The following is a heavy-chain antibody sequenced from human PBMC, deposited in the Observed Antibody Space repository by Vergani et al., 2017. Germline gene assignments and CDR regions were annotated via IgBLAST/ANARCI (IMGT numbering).Heavy chain of an antibody. Sequence: QVQLVESGGGVVQPGRSLRLSCAASGFTFSSYGMHWVRQAPGKGLEWVAVISYDGSNKYYADSVKGRFTISRDNSKNTLYLQMNSLRAEDTAVYYCAKDGFKEGAAAGDWGQGTLVTVSS. CDR3: AKDGFKEGAAAGD. J-gene: IGHJ4*02. D-gene: IGHD6-13*01. V-gene: IGHV3-30*18. CDR2: ISYDGSNK. CDR1: GFTFSSYG.